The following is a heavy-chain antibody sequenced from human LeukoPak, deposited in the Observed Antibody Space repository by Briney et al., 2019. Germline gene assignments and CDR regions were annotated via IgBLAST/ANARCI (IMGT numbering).Heavy chain of an antibody. J-gene: IGHJ6*03. D-gene: IGHD3-10*01. V-gene: IGHV3-7*01. CDR3: ARMMVRGVIGQYYYYYMDV. Sequence: PGGSPRLSCAASGFTFSSYWMSWVRQAPGKGLEWVANIKQDGSEKYYVDSVKGRFTISRDNAKNSLYLQMNSLRAEDTAVYYCARMMVRGVIGQYYYYYMDVWGKGTTVTVSS. CDR2: IKQDGSEK. CDR1: GFTFSSYW.